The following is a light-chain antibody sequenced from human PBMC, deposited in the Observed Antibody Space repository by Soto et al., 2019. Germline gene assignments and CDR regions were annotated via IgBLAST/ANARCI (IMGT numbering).Light chain of an antibody. J-gene: IGKJ4*01. CDR1: QGIRND. Sequence: AIQMTQSPSSLSASVGDRVTITCRASQGIRNDLGWYQQKPGKAPKXLIYAASSLHSGVPSRFSGSAAGTDLSINISSLQPEDAETYDGLQDYSFPLTFGGGTKVDIK. CDR2: AAS. CDR3: LQDYSFPLT. V-gene: IGKV1-6*01.